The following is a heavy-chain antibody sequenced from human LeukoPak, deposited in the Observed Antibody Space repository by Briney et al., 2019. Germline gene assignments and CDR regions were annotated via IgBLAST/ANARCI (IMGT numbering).Heavy chain of an antibody. J-gene: IGHJ5*02. Sequence: ASVKVSCKASGYTFTSYYMHWVRQAPGKGLEWMEGFDPEDGETIYAQKFQGRVTMTEDTSTDTAYMELSSLRSEDTAVYYCATELDCSSTSCYLDPWGQGTLVTVSS. V-gene: IGHV1-24*01. CDR1: GYTFTSYY. CDR3: ATELDCSSTSCYLDP. D-gene: IGHD2-2*01. CDR2: FDPEDGET.